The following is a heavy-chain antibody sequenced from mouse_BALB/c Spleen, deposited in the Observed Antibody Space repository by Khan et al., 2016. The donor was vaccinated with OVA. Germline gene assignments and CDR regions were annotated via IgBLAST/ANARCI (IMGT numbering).Heavy chain of an antibody. V-gene: IGHV3-2*02. CDR1: GYSITSEYA. D-gene: IGHD2-4*01. CDR3: ARKDYYDYDPFPY. Sequence: VQLKQSGPGLVKPSQSLSLTCTVTGYSITSEYAWTWIRQFPVNKLEWMGYINYSGNTRFNPSLKSLTSITRATSKNQFFLHLNSVTTEYAATYYCARKDYYDYDPFPYWGQGTLVTVSA. CDR2: INYSGNT. J-gene: IGHJ3*01.